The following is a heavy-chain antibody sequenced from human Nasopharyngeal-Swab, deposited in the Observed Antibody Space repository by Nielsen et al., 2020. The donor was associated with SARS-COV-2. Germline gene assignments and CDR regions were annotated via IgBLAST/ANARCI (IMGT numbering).Heavy chain of an antibody. CDR3: ARETVAGTRPDY. CDR1: GFTFSSYG. V-gene: IGHV3-30*03. J-gene: IGHJ4*02. D-gene: IGHD6-19*01. CDR2: ISYDGSNK. Sequence: GESLKISRAASGFTFSSYGMHWVRQAPGKGLEWVAVISYDGSNKYYADSVKGRFTISRDNSKNTLYLQMNSLRAEDTAVYYCARETVAGTRPDYWGQGTLVTVSS.